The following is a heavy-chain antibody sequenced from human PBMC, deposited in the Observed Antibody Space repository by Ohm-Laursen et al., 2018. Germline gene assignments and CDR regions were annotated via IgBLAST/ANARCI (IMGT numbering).Heavy chain of an antibody. J-gene: IGHJ4*02. D-gene: IGHD4-17*01. CDR2: IYTGDIT. Sequence: SLRLSCSAPGFTINSNYMNWARQAPGKGLEWVSVIYTGDITSYADSVKGRFTISRDISKNALYLHMNSLRAEDRGVYYCVRGLADGVHLNWGQGTLVAVSS. CDR1: GFTINSNY. V-gene: IGHV3-66*01. CDR3: VRGLADGVHLN.